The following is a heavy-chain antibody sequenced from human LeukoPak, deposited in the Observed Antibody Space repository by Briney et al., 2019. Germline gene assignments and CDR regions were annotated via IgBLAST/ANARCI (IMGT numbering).Heavy chain of an antibody. V-gene: IGHV4-30-4*01. J-gene: IGHJ4*02. CDR1: GGSISSGDYY. D-gene: IGHD5-24*01. Sequence: SETLSLTCTVSGGSISSGDYYWSWIRQPPGKGLEWIGYIYYSGSTYYNPSLKSRVTISVDTSKNQFSLKLSSVTAADTAVYYCARDLRRDGYDYWGQGTLVTVSS. CDR3: ARDLRRDGYDY. CDR2: IYYSGST.